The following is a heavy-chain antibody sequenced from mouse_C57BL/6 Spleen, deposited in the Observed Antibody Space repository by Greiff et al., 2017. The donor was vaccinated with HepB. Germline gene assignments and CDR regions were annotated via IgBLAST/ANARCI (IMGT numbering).Heavy chain of an antibody. CDR1: GYTFTSYW. J-gene: IGHJ4*01. Sequence: QVQLQQSGTELVKPGASVKLSCKASGYTFTSYWMHWVKQRPGQGLEWIGNINPSNGGTNYNEKFKSKATLTVDKSSSTAYMQLSSLTSEDSAVYYFARTVVKDYAMDYWGQGTSVTVSS. V-gene: IGHV1-53*01. CDR3: ARTVVKDYAMDY. CDR2: INPSNGGT. D-gene: IGHD1-1*01.